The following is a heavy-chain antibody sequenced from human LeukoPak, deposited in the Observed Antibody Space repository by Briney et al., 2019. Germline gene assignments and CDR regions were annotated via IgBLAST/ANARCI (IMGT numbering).Heavy chain of an antibody. V-gene: IGHV3-21*01. CDR2: IIGSGTEM. J-gene: IGHJ4*02. Sequence: PGGSLRLSCGVSGFTFNSYSMNWVRQAPGKGLEWVASIIGSGTEMFYVDSVKGRFAISRDNAKNSLYLQMNSLRAEDLAVYYCARARYCSGTSCYFDYWGQGTLVTVSS. D-gene: IGHD2-15*01. CDR1: GFTFNSYS. CDR3: ARARYCSGTSCYFDY.